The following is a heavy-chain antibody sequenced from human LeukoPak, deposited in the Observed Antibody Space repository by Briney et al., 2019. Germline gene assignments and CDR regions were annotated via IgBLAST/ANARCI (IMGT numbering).Heavy chain of an antibody. J-gene: IGHJ5*02. CDR2: IIPIFGTA. Sequence: GASVKVSCKASGYTFTGYYVHWVRQAPGQGLEWMGGIIPIFGTANYAQKFQGRVTITADKSTSTAYMELSSLRSEDTAVYYCARAALKYCSGGSCYSSWFDPWGQGTLVTVSS. CDR3: ARAALKYCSGGSCYSSWFDP. V-gene: IGHV1-69*06. CDR1: GYTFTGYY. D-gene: IGHD2-15*01.